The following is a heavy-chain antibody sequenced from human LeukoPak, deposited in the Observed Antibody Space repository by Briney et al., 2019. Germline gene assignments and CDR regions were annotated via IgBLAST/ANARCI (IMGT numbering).Heavy chain of an antibody. Sequence: GAPVKVSCKASGYTFTNYGITWVRQAPGQGLEWMGWISAYNGDTTYAQNLQGRVTMTTDTSTSTAYMELRSLRSDDTAVYYCARAAGIVGAIDFDYWGQGTLVTVSS. CDR3: ARAAGIVGAIDFDY. CDR1: GYTFTNYG. V-gene: IGHV1-18*01. D-gene: IGHD1-26*01. CDR2: ISAYNGDT. J-gene: IGHJ4*02.